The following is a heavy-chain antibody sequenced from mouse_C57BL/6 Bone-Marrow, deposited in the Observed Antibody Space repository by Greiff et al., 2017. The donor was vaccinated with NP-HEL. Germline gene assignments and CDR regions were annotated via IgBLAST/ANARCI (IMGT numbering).Heavy chain of an antibody. D-gene: IGHD2-3*01. CDR3: ALYDGYYWFAY. J-gene: IGHJ3*01. V-gene: IGHV1-64*01. Sequence: LVKPGASVKLSCKASGYTFTSYWMHWVKQRPGQGLEWIGMIHPNSGSTNYNEKFKSKATLTVDKSSSTAYMQLSSLTSEDSAVYYCALYDGYYWFAYWGQGTLVTVSA. CDR2: IHPNSGST. CDR1: GYTFTSYW.